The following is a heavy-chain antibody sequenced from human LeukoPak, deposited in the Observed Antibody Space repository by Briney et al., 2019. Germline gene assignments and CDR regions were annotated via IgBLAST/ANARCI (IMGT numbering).Heavy chain of an antibody. CDR3: ARDRFGYSSSWYEDDY. J-gene: IGHJ4*02. V-gene: IGHV3-23*01. D-gene: IGHD6-13*01. CDR2: ISGSGSST. Sequence: GGSLRLSCAASGFTFSSYAMSWVRQAPGKGLEWVSAISGSGSSTYSADSVKGRFTISRDNAKNSLYLQMNSLRAEDTAVYYCARDRFGYSSSWYEDDYWGQGTLVTVSS. CDR1: GFTFSSYA.